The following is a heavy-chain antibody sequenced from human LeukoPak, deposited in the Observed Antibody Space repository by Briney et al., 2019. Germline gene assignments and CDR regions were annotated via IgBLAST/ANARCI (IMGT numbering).Heavy chain of an antibody. D-gene: IGHD4-23*01. J-gene: IGHJ4*02. Sequence: PGGSLRLSCAASGFTFSTYAMPWVRQAPGKGLEWVSLISGTGGSTYYADSVKGRCTISRDNSKNTLYLQMNSLRAEDTAVYYCARAGGGKGAMAYDYWGQGTLVTVSS. CDR3: ARAGGGKGAMAYDY. CDR2: ISGTGGST. CDR1: GFTFSTYA. V-gene: IGHV3-23*01.